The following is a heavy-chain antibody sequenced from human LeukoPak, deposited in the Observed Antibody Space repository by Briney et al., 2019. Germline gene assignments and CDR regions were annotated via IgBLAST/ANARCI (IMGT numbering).Heavy chain of an antibody. CDR3: ARDYFCSGGSCPLNFDY. CDR1: GYTFTGYY. J-gene: IGHJ4*02. D-gene: IGHD2-15*01. V-gene: IGHV1-2*02. CDR2: INPNSGGT. Sequence: ASVKVSCKASGYTFTGYYMHWVRQAPGQGLEWMGWINPNSGGTNYAQKFQGRVTMTRDTSISTAYMELSRLRSDDTAVYYCARDYFCSGGSCPLNFDYWGQGTLVTVSS.